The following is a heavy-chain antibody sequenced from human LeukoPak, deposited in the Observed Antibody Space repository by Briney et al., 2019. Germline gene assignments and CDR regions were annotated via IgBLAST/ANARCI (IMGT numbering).Heavy chain of an antibody. CDR3: ARGEQQLDY. J-gene: IGHJ4*02. Sequence: PGRSLRLSCAASGFTFSSYGMHWVRQAPCKGLEWVAVIWYDGSNKYYADSVKGRFTISRDNSKNTLYLQMNSLRAEDTAVYYCARGEQQLDYWGQGTLVTVSS. CDR1: GFTFSSYG. CDR2: IWYDGSNK. D-gene: IGHD6-13*01. V-gene: IGHV3-33*01.